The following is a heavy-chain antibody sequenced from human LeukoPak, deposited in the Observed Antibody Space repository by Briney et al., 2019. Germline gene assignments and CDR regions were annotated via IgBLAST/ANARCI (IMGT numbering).Heavy chain of an antibody. CDR2: IYPGDSDT. CDR1: GYSFTSYW. V-gene: IGHV5-51*01. J-gene: IGHJ3*02. CDR3: ARSGCSSTSCYIAFDI. Sequence: RGESLKISCKGSGYSFTSYWIGWVRQMPGKGLEWMGIIYPGDSDTRYSPSFQGQVTISADKSISTAYLQWSSLKAPDTAMYYCARSGCSSTSCYIAFDIWGQGTMVTVSS. D-gene: IGHD2-2*02.